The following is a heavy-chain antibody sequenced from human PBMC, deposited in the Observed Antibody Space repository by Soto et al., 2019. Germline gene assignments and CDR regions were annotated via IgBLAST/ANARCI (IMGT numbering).Heavy chain of an antibody. CDR2: IKGDESTT. J-gene: IGHJ6*03. D-gene: IGHD3-10*01. CDR1: GFPFSSYW. V-gene: IGHV3-74*01. CDR3: ARGAGGYYYMDV. Sequence: EVQLVDSGGGLVQPGGSLRLSCVASGFPFSSYWMHWVRQVPGKGLVWVSRIKGDESTTNYGDSVKGRFTISRDNARNTLYLQMDSLRADDTGLYYCARGAGGYYYMDVWGKGTTVIVSS.